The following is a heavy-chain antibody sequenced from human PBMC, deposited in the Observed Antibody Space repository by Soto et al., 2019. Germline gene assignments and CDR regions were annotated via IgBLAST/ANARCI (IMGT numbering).Heavy chain of an antibody. CDR1: GASVSHGY. CDR3: ARLPVDTITSLDY. CDR2: MYFGGSF. V-gene: IGHV4-59*02. D-gene: IGHD3-3*01. J-gene: IGHJ4*02. Sequence: SETLSLTCNVSGASVSHGYWSWIRQPPGKALEWIGFMYFGGSFNYNPSLTSRATISVETSKNQFSMKLTSVTASDTAVYYCARLPVDTITSLDYWGQGTLVTVSS.